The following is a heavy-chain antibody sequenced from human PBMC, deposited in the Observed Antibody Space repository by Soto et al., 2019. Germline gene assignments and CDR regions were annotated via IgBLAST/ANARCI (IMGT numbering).Heavy chain of an antibody. D-gene: IGHD3-16*02. V-gene: IGHV3-9*01. CDR2: ISWNSGSI. CDR1: GFTFDDYA. CDR3: AKAVGSYRNFDY. J-gene: IGHJ4*02. Sequence: EVQLVESGGSLVQPGRSLRLSCAASGFTFDDYAMHWVRQAPGKGLEWVSGISWNSGSIGYADSVKGRFTISRDNAKNSLYLQMNSLRAEDTALYYCAKAVGSYRNFDYWGQGTLVTVSS.